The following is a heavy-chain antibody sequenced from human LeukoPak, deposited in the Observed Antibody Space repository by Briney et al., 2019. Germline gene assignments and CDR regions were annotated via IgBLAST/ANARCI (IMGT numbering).Heavy chain of an antibody. J-gene: IGHJ4*02. CDR1: GYSISSGYY. D-gene: IGHD1-26*01. CDR2: IYHSGST. Sequence: PSETLSLTCAVSGYSISSGYYWGWIRQPPGKGLEWIGSIYHSGSTYYNPSLKSRVTISVDTSKNQFSLKLSSVTAADTAVYYCARIWNSGNYYFDYWGQGTLVTVSS. V-gene: IGHV4-38-2*01. CDR3: ARIWNSGNYYFDY.